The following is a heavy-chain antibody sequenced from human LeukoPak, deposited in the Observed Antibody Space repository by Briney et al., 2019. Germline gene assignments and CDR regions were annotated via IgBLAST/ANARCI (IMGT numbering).Heavy chain of an antibody. J-gene: IGHJ4*02. CDR1: GVTFSGYS. V-gene: IGHV3-21*01. CDR3: ARGGIYSQGFDY. Sequence: GGSLRLSCAASGVTFSGYSMNWVRQAPGKGLWWVSSISTTSDYIHYADSLKGRVAISRDNAKNSLYLKMNSLRAEDTAIYYCARGGIYSQGFDYWGQGSLVTVSS. D-gene: IGHD6-13*01. CDR2: ISTTSDYI.